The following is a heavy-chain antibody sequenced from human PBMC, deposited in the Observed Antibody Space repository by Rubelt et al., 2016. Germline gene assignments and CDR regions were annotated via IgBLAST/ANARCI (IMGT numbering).Heavy chain of an antibody. CDR2: IYYSGST. CDR1: GGSINSYY. V-gene: IGHV4-59*08. CDR3: ASSWYRFDY. D-gene: IGHD6-13*01. J-gene: IGHJ4*02. Sequence: GGSINSYYWSWIRQPPGKGLEWIGYIYYSGSTNYNPSLKSRVTISVDTSKNQISLKLTSVTAADTAVYYCASSWYRFDYWGQGTRVTVSS.